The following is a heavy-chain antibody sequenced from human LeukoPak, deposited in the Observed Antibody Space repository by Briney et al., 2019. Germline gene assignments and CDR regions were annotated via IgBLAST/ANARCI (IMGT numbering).Heavy chain of an antibody. V-gene: IGHV1-69*05. J-gene: IGHJ4*02. CDR3: ARDGGIAARYYFDY. CDR1: GGTFSSSP. CDR2: IVPDFGPA. D-gene: IGHD6-6*01. Sequence: SVKVSCKASGGTFSSSPITWMRQAPGQGLEWMGGIVPDFGPANYAQKLQGRVTMTTDTSTSTAYMELRSLRSDDTAVYYCARDGGIAARYYFDYWGQGTLVTVSS.